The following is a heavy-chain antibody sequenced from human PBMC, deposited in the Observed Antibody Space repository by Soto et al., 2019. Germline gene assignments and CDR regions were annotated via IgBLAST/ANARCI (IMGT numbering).Heavy chain of an antibody. D-gene: IGHD2-2*02. Sequence: QVQLVESGGGVVQPGRSLRLSCAASGFTFSSYGMHWVRQAPGKGLEWVAVISYDGSNKYYADSVKGRFTISRDNSKNTLYLQMNSLRAEDTAVYYRAKDMGVVPAAILSYYYGMDVWGQGTTVTVSS. CDR3: AKDMGVVPAAILSYYYGMDV. CDR1: GFTFSSYG. J-gene: IGHJ6*02. CDR2: ISYDGSNK. V-gene: IGHV3-30*18.